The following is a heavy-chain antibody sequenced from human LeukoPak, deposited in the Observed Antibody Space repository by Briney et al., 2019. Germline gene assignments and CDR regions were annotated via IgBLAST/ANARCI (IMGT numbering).Heavy chain of an antibody. J-gene: IGHJ4*02. CDR2: ISSGSTI. Sequence: GGSLRLSCAASGFTFSDYYMTWIRQAPGKGLEWVSYISSGSTIYYTDSVKGRFTISRDNAKNSLYLQMNSLRAEDTAVFYCARGLATIPFDYWGQGTLVTVSS. CDR1: GFTFSDYY. D-gene: IGHD5-24*01. CDR3: ARGLATIPFDY. V-gene: IGHV3-11*04.